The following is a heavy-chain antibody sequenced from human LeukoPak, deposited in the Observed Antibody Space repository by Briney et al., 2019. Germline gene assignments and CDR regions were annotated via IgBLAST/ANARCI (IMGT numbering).Heavy chain of an antibody. CDR3: AKAPAAAPDY. CDR1: GFTFSSYG. V-gene: IGHV3-30*18. CDR2: ISYDGSNK. Sequence: GRSLRPSCAASGFTFSSYGMHWVRQAPGKGLEWVAVISYDGSNKYYADSVKGRFTISRDNSKNTLYLQMNSLRAEDTAVYYCAKAPAAAPDYWGQGTLVTVSS. J-gene: IGHJ4*02. D-gene: IGHD6-13*01.